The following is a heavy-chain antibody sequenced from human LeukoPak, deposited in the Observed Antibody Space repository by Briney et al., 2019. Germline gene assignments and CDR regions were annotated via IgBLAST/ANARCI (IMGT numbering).Heavy chain of an antibody. J-gene: IGHJ4*02. Sequence: GGSLRLSCAASGFTFSSYGMHWVRQAPGKGLEWVAVIWYDGSNKYYADSVKGRLTISRDNSKNTLYLQMNSLRAEDTAVYYCAIHLGTYYYDSSGYYQLDYWGQGTLVTVSS. CDR3: AIHLGTYYYDSSGYYQLDY. CDR1: GFTFSSYG. D-gene: IGHD3-22*01. CDR2: IWYDGSNK. V-gene: IGHV3-33*01.